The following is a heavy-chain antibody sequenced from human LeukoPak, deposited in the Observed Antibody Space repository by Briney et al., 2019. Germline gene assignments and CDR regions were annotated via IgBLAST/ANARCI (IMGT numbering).Heavy chain of an antibody. D-gene: IGHD6-6*01. J-gene: IGHJ6*03. CDR1: GGTFSSYA. V-gene: IGHV1-69*05. Sequence: VASVKVSCKASGGTFSSYAISWVRQAPGQGLEWMGGIIPIFGTAIYAQKFQGRVTITTDESTSTAYMELSSLRSEDTAVYYCAGKSEYSSSSSYYYYMDVWGKGTTVTVSS. CDR2: IIPIFGTA. CDR3: AGKSEYSSSSSYYYYMDV.